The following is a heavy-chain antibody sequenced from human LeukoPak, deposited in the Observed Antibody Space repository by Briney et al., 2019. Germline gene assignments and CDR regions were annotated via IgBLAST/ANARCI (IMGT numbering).Heavy chain of an antibody. V-gene: IGHV1-69*13. J-gene: IGHJ6*03. CDR2: IIPIFGTA. Sequence: SVKVSCKASGGTFSSYAISWVRQAPGQGLEWMGGIIPIFGTANYAQKFQGRVTITADESTSTAYMELSSLRSEDTAVYYCAVARVYDIWGHPPLNTRRYYYYYMDVWGKGTTVTISS. D-gene: IGHD5/OR15-5a*01. CDR3: AVARVYDIWGHPPLNTRRYYYYYMDV. CDR1: GGTFSSYA.